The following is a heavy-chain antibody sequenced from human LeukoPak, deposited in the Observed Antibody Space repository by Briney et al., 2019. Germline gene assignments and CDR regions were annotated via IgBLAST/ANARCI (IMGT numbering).Heavy chain of an antibody. Sequence: ASVKVSCKASGYTFTSYGISWVRQAPGQGLEWMGWISAYNGNTNYAQKLQGRVTMTTDTSTSTAYMELSSLRSEDTAVYYCARGPSYSSSWPVYYYYYMDVWGKGTTVTVSS. J-gene: IGHJ6*03. CDR2: ISAYNGNT. CDR3: ARGPSYSSSWPVYYYYYMDV. V-gene: IGHV1-18*01. D-gene: IGHD6-13*01. CDR1: GYTFTSYG.